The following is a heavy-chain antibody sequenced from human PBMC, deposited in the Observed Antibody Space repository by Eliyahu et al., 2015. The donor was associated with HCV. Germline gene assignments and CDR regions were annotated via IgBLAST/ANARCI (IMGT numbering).Heavy chain of an antibody. J-gene: IGHJ3*02. Sequence: PGQGLEWMGGIIPIFGTANYAQKFQGRVTITADKSTSTAYMELSSLRSEDTAVYYCARVADYADAFDIWGQGTMVTVSS. D-gene: IGHD4-17*01. CDR2: IIPIFGTA. CDR3: ARVADYADAFDI. V-gene: IGHV1-69*06.